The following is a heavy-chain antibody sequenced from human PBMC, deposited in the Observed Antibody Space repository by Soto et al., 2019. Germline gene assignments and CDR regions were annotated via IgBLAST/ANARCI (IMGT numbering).Heavy chain of an antibody. D-gene: IGHD3-10*01. J-gene: IGHJ4*02. V-gene: IGHV4-28*01. Sequence: SETLSLTCAVSGYSISSSNWWGWIRQPPGKGLEWIGYIYYSGSTNYNPSLKSRVTISVDKSKNHFSLKLSSVTAADTAVYYCARQTSGEFNFDYWGQGTQVTVSS. CDR1: GYSISSSNW. CDR2: IYYSGST. CDR3: ARQTSGEFNFDY.